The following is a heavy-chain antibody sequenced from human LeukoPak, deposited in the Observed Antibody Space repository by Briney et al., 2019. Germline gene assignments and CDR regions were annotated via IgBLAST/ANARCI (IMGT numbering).Heavy chain of an antibody. Sequence: QPGGSLRLSCAASGFTFSSYAMHWARQAPGKGLEWVAVISYDGSNKYYADSVKGRFTISRDNSKNTLYLQMNSLRAEDTAVYYCARDHAIFGVVIVYYFDYWGQGTLVTVSS. CDR3: ARDHAIFGVVIVYYFDY. CDR1: GFTFSSYA. CDR2: ISYDGSNK. V-gene: IGHV3-30-3*01. J-gene: IGHJ4*02. D-gene: IGHD3-3*01.